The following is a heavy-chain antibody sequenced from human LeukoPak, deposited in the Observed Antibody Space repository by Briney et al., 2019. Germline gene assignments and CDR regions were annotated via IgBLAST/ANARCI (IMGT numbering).Heavy chain of an antibody. J-gene: IGHJ3*02. D-gene: IGHD3-22*01. V-gene: IGHV4-59*11. Sequence: PSETLSLTCTVSGGSIGSHYWSWIRQPPGSGLEWMGYVLYIGTTNYNPSLKGRVTISVDTSKNQFSLKLSSVTAADTAVYYCARDYYDSRGEAFDIWGLGTMVTVSS. CDR2: VLYIGTT. CDR3: ARDYYDSRGEAFDI. CDR1: GGSIGSHY.